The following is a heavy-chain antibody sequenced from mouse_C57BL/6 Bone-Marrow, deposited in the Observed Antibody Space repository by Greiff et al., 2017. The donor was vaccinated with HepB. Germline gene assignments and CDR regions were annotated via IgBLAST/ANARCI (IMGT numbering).Heavy chain of an antibody. D-gene: IGHD1-1*01. CDR1: GYSFTGYY. J-gene: IGHJ1*03. Sequence: EVMLVESGPELVKPGASVKISCKASGYSFTGYYMNWVKQSPEKSLEWIGEINPSTGGTTYNQKFKAKATLTVDKSSSTAYMQLKSLTSEDSAVYYCAREEVYYGSSYGLWYFDVWGTGTTVTVSS. CDR2: INPSTGGT. V-gene: IGHV1-42*01. CDR3: AREEVYYGSSYGLWYFDV.